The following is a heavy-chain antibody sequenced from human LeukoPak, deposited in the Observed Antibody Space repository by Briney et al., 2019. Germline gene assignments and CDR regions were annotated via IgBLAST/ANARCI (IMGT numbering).Heavy chain of an antibody. V-gene: IGHV4-59*01. CDR2: IYYSGST. Sequence: TPSETLSLTCTVSGGSISSYYWSWIRQPPGKGLEWIGYIYYSGSTNYNPSLKSRVTISVDTSKNQFSLKLSSVTAADTAVYYCARDRYGDYVHYYYDMDVWGQGTTVTVSS. J-gene: IGHJ6*02. CDR3: ARDRYGDYVHYYYDMDV. D-gene: IGHD4-17*01. CDR1: GGSISSYY.